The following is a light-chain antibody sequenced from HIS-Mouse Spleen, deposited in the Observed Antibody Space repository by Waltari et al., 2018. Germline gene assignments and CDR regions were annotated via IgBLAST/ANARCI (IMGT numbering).Light chain of an antibody. CDR1: QSFSSRY. J-gene: IGKJ2*01. Sequence: EIVLTQSPGTLPLFPGERATLSCRASQSFSSRYLAWYQQKPGQAPRLLIYGASSRATGIPDRFSGSGSGTDFTLTISRLEPEDFAVYYCQQYGSSPRTFGQGTKLEIK. CDR3: QQYGSSPRT. V-gene: IGKV3-20*01. CDR2: GAS.